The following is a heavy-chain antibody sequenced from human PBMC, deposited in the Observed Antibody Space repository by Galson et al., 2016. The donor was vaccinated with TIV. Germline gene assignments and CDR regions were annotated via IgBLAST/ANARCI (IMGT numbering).Heavy chain of an antibody. CDR1: GYIFTNYW. D-gene: IGHD7-27*01. J-gene: IGHJ4*02. CDR3: ARMGPINWGSVDY. Sequence: QSGAEVKKPGESLKISCKGSGYIFTNYWIAWVRQMPGEGLEWMGIIYPGDSDPRYSPSFQGQVTISADKSISTAYLQWSSLKASDTAMYYCARMGPINWGSVDYWGQGNLVTVSS. V-gene: IGHV5-51*01. CDR2: IYPGDSDP.